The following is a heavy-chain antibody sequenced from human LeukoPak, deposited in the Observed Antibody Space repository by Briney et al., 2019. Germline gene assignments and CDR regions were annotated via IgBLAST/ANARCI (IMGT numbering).Heavy chain of an antibody. V-gene: IGHV3-30*18. D-gene: IGHD3-16*01. CDR3: AKDGGYYGMGV. J-gene: IGHJ6*02. CDR1: GFTFSSYG. CDR2: ISYDGSNK. Sequence: PGRSLRLSCAASGFTFSSYGMHWVRQAPGKGLEWVAVISYDGSNKYYADSVKGRFTISRDNSKNTLYLQMNSLRAEDTAVYYCAKDGGYYGMGVWGQGTTVTVSS.